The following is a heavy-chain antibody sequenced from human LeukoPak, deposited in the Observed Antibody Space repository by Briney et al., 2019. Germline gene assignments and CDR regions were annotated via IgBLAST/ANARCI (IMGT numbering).Heavy chain of an antibody. CDR3: ARETVFGVVVPTYYFDY. V-gene: IGHV3-21*01. CDR2: ISSSSSYI. J-gene: IGHJ4*02. Sequence: TGGSLRLSCAASGFTFSSYSMNWVRQAPGKGLEWVSSISSSSSYIYYADSVKGRFTISRDNAKNSLYLRMNSLRAEETAVYYCARETVFGVVVPTYYFDYWGQGALVTVSS. D-gene: IGHD3-3*01. CDR1: GFTFSSYS.